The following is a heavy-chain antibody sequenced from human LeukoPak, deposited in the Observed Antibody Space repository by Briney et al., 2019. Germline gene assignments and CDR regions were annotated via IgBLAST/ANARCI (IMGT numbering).Heavy chain of an antibody. Sequence: ASVKVSCKASGYTFTGYYMHWVRQAPGQGLEWMGWINPNSGGTNYAQKFQGRVTMTRDTSTSAVYMELTHLISDDTAVYYCTRGVLPARFDSWGQGTLVTVTS. D-gene: IGHD2-2*01. V-gene: IGHV1-2*02. CDR3: TRGVLPARFDS. CDR2: INPNSGGT. J-gene: IGHJ5*01. CDR1: GYTFTGYY.